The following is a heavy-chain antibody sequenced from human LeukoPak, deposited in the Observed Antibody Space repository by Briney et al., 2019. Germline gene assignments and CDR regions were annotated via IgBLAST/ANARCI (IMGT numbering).Heavy chain of an antibody. CDR2: INPNSGDT. CDR1: GYTFTAYY. CDR3: ACWGGGNQGH. D-gene: IGHD4-23*01. Sequence: ASVKVSCKASGYTFTAYYMHWVRQAPGQGLEWMGRINPNSGDTIYAQNFQGRVTVTRDTSISTAYMELGRLRSDDTAVYYCACWGGGNQGHWGQGTLVTVSS. V-gene: IGHV1-2*06. J-gene: IGHJ4*02.